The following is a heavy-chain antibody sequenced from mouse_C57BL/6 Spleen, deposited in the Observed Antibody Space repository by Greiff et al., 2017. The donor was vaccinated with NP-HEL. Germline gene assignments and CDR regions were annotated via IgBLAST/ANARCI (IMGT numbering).Heavy chain of an antibody. CDR3: ARSNWDAYYYAMDY. Sequence: QVQLQQSGAELARPGASVKLSCKASGYTFTSYGISWVKQRTGQGLEWIGEIYPRSGNTYYNEKFKGKATLTADKSSSTAYMELRSLTSEDSAVYFCARSNWDAYYYAMDYWGQGTLVTVSA. CDR2: IYPRSGNT. CDR1: GYTFTSYG. D-gene: IGHD1-1*02. J-gene: IGHJ3*01. V-gene: IGHV1-81*01.